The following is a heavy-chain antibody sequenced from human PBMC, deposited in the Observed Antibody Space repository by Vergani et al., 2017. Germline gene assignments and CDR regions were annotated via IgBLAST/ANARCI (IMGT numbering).Heavy chain of an antibody. CDR3: ARGQSDTGYYVWGSYRYYFQH. Sequence: QVQLVQSGAEVKKPGASVKVSCKASGYTFTSYYMHWVRQAPGQGLEWMGIINPSGGSTSYAQKFQGRVTMTRDTSTSTVYMELSSLRSEDTAVYYCARGQSDTGYYVWGSYRYYFQHWGQGTLVTVSS. CDR1: GYTFTSYY. J-gene: IGHJ1*01. D-gene: IGHD3-16*02. CDR2: INPSGGST. V-gene: IGHV1-46*01.